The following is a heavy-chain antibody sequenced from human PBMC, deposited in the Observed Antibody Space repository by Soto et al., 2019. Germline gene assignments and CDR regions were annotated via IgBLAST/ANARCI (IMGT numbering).Heavy chain of an antibody. J-gene: IGHJ4*02. CDR3: AAGDSSGYYGG. CDR1: GFIFTSSS. CDR2: ITVGTGNT. V-gene: IGHV1-58*01. Sequence: SVKVSCKASGFIFTSSSVQWALQALGQRLEWIGWITVGTGNTNYAQKFQERVTITRDMSTSTAYMELSNLRSEDTAIYYCAAGDSSGYYGGWGQGTQVTVSS. D-gene: IGHD3-22*01.